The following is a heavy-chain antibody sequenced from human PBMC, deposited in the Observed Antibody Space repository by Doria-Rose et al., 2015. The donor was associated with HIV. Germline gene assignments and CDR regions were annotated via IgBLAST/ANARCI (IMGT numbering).Heavy chain of an antibody. CDR3: AKAPIIGPKYYFYMDV. Sequence: VQLVQAGGGLVQPGRSLRLSCVGSGFSFESYAMHWVRLAPGKGLEWVAGTSWDSGAKGNADSVEGRFTISIDNAKKSVYLEMRSLRPEDTAFYYCAKAPIIGPKYYFYMDVWGKGTSVTVSS. CDR1: GFSFESYA. V-gene: IGHV3-9*01. J-gene: IGHJ6*03. CDR2: TSWDSGAK. D-gene: IGHD3-3*01.